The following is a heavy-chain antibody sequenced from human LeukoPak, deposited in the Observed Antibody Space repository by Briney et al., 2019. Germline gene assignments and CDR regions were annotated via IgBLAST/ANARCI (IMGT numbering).Heavy chain of an antibody. CDR3: ARSSGTGTFSY. J-gene: IGHJ4*02. D-gene: IGHD6-25*01. Sequence: SETLSLTCTVSGGSISSYYWAWIRQPPGKGLEWIGSVYYGRSPYFNPSLESRATISVDTSKNHFSLKMSSVTAADTAVYYCARSSGTGTFSYWGQGTLVIVSS. V-gene: IGHV4-39*02. CDR2: VYYGRSP. CDR1: GGSISSYY.